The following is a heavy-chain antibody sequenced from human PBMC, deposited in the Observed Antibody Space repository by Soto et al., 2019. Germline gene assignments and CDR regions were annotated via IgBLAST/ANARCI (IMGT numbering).Heavy chain of an antibody. Sequence: GSLRLCCEASGVSFSTYSMHWVRQAPGKGLEWVSSIGRRSDIYYADSVKGRFTISRDNAKNSVSLQMNSLRDEDTAVYYCAREETAWPLAYGLDVWGQGTTVTVSS. CDR1: GVSFSTYS. J-gene: IGHJ6*02. CDR2: IGRRSDI. D-gene: IGHD2-21*02. CDR3: AREETAWPLAYGLDV. V-gene: IGHV3-21*01.